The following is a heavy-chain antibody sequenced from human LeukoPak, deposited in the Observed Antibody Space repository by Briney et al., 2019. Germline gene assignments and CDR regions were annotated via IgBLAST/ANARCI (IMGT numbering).Heavy chain of an antibody. CDR2: MNPNSGNT. J-gene: IGHJ4*02. D-gene: IGHD3-10*01. Sequence: ASVKVSCKASGYTFTSYDINWVRQATGHGLEWMGWMNPNSGNTGYAQKFQGRVTITRNTSISTAYMELSSLRSEDTAVYYCARGFSILVRGALGYWGQGTLVTVSS. V-gene: IGHV1-8*03. CDR3: ARGFSILVRGALGY. CDR1: GYTFTSYD.